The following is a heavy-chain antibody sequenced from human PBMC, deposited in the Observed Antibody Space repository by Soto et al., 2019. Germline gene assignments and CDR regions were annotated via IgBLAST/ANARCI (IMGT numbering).Heavy chain of an antibody. D-gene: IGHD3-22*01. CDR1: GGTFSSYA. CDR2: IIPIFGTA. Sequence: QVQLVQSGAEVKKPGSSVKVSCKASGGTFSSYAISWVRQAPGQGLEWMGGIIPIFGTANYAQKFQGRVTITADKSTSTAYIELSNLRSEDTAVYYCARSYYDSSGYYPLYYYGMDVWGQGTTVTVSS. CDR3: ARSYYDSSGYYPLYYYGMDV. J-gene: IGHJ6*02. V-gene: IGHV1-69*06.